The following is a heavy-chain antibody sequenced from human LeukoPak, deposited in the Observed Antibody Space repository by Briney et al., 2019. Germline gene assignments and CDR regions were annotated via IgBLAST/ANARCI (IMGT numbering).Heavy chain of an antibody. D-gene: IGHD6-13*01. V-gene: IGHV1-2*02. CDR3: ARSEAAVYGMDV. CDR1: GYTFTGYY. CDR2: ISPKSGGT. Sequence: ASVKVSCKASGYTFTGYYMHWVRQAPGQGLEWMGWISPKSGGTNFAQKFQGRVTMTRDTPISTAYMELSRLRSDDTAVYYCARSEAAVYGMDVWGQGTTVTVSS. J-gene: IGHJ6*02.